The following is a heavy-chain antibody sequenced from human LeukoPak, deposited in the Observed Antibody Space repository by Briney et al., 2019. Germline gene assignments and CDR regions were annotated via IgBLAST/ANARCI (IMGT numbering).Heavy chain of an antibody. J-gene: IGHJ5*02. CDR3: TRGYFDSSGHNSYAP. CDR1: GGSFSGYY. D-gene: IGHD3-22*01. V-gene: IGHV4-34*01. CDR2: INHSGST. Sequence: SSETLSLTCAVYGGSFSGYYWSWIRQPPGKGLEWIGEINHSGSTNYNPSLKSRVTISVDTSKNQFSLKLSSVTAADTAVYYCTRGYFDSSGHNSYAPWGQGTLVTVSS.